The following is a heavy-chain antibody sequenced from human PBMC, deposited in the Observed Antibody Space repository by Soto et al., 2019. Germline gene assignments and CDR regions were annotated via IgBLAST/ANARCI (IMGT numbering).Heavy chain of an antibody. V-gene: IGHV3-23*01. CDR3: AKLITPPVTWNYDAFDI. CDR2: ISGSGGST. Sequence: EVQLLESGGGLVQPGGSLRLSCAASGFTFSSYAMSWVRQAPGNVLEWVSAISGSGGSTYYADSVKGRFTISRDNSKNKLYLQMNSLRAEATAVYYCAKLITPPVTWNYDAFDIWGQGTMVTVAS. D-gene: IGHD1-7*01. J-gene: IGHJ3*02. CDR1: GFTFSSYA.